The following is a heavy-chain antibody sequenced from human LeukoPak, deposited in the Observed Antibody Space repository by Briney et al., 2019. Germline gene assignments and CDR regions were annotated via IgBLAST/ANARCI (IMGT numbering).Heavy chain of an antibody. D-gene: IGHD2/OR15-2a*01. Sequence: PGGSLRLSCAASGFTFSTYWMSWVRQAPGKGLEWVAIINQDGSQKYYVDSVKGRFTISRDNAKNSLYLQMASLRAEDTAMYYCVKEAPGTTLYDWGRGTLVTVSS. J-gene: IGHJ4*02. CDR3: VKEAPGTTLYD. CDR2: INQDGSQK. CDR1: GFTFSTYW. V-gene: IGHV3-7*01.